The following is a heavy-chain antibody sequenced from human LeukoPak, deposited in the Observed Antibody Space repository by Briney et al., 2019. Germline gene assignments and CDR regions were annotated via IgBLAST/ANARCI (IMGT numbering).Heavy chain of an antibody. CDR3: ARGYFDY. Sequence: KPSDTLSLTCTLSGGSISSSSYYWGWIRQPPGKGLEWIGSIYYSGSTYYNPSLKSRVTISADTSKNQFSLRLTSVTAADTVVYYCARGYFDYWGQGTLLTVSS. CDR2: IYYSGST. V-gene: IGHV4-39*07. J-gene: IGHJ4*02. CDR1: GGSISSSSYY.